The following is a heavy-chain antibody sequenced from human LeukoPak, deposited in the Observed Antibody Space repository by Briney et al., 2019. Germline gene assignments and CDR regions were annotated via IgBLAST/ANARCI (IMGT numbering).Heavy chain of an antibody. CDR1: GFTFSSYA. CDR3: AKEYVLRFLEWSPFDY. CDR2: ISYDGSNK. V-gene: IGHV3-30-3*01. D-gene: IGHD3-3*01. J-gene: IGHJ4*02. Sequence: PGGSLRLSCAASGFTFSSYAMHWVRQAPGKGLEWVAVISYDGSNKYYADSVKGRFTISRDNSKNTLYLQMNSLRAEDTAVYYCAKEYVLRFLEWSPFDYWGQGTLVTVSS.